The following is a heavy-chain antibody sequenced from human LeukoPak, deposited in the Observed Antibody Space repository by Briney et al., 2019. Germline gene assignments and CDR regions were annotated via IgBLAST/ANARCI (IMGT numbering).Heavy chain of an antibody. Sequence: ASVKVSCKASGYTFTSYDINWVRQATGQGLEWMGWMNPNSGNTGYAQKFQGRVTITRNTSISTAYMELSSLRSEDTAVYYCARGPGCSGGSCCCYYYMDVWGKGTTVTVSS. V-gene: IGHV1-8*03. CDR3: ARGPGCSGGSCCCYYYMDV. CDR2: MNPNSGNT. CDR1: GYTFTSYD. D-gene: IGHD2-15*01. J-gene: IGHJ6*03.